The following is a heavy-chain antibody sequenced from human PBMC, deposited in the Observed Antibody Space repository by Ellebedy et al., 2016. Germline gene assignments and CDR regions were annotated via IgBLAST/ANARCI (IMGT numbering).Heavy chain of an antibody. CDR3: ARGLFDHRMAFDI. CDR1: GASFSGYY. CDR2: INHSGST. J-gene: IGHJ3*02. D-gene: IGHD2-21*01. Sequence: SETLSLTCAVYGASFSGYYWSWIRQTPGEGLEWIGEINHSGSTNYNPSLKIRLTISVDTSKNQFSLKMSPVTAADTAIFYCARGLFDHRMAFDIWGQGTMVTVSS. V-gene: IGHV4-34*01.